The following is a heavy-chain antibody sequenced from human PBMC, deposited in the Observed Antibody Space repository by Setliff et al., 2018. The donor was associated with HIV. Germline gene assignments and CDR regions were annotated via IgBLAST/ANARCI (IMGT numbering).Heavy chain of an antibody. D-gene: IGHD6-13*01. V-gene: IGHV1-18*01. CDR2: ISTYNGRT. J-gene: IGHJ3*02. Sequence: ASVKVSCKASGYTFTNFGIGWVRQAPGQGLEWMGWISTYNGRTDYVQKLQDRVTMTTDTYTSTAYMDLRSLISDDTAVYYCARGFSRWYGAFDMWGQGTVVTVS. CDR1: GYTFTNFG. CDR3: ARGFSRWYGAFDM.